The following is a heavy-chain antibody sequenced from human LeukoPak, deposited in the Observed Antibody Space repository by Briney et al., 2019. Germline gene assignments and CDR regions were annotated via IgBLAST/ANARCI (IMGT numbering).Heavy chain of an antibody. CDR3: ARTAYSSGWSPLDY. CDR2: IYSGGST. D-gene: IGHD6-19*01. CDR1: GFTVSSNY. Sequence: GGSLRLSCAASGFTVSSNYMSWVRQAPGKGLEWVSVIYSGGSTYYADSVKGRFTISRDNSKNTLYLQMNGLRAEDTAVYYCARTAYSSGWSPLDYWGQGTLVTVSS. J-gene: IGHJ4*02. V-gene: IGHV3-53*01.